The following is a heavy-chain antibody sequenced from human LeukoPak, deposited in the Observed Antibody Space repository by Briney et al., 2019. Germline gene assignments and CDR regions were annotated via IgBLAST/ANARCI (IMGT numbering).Heavy chain of an antibody. D-gene: IGHD1-26*01. CDR1: GFTFSSYG. CDR2: ISYDGSNK. CDR3: AKIGSSTFDY. J-gene: IGHJ4*02. V-gene: IGHV3-30*18. Sequence: GGSLRLSCAASGFTFSSYGMHWVRQAPGKGLEWVAVISYDGSNKYYADSVKGRFTISRDNSKNTLYLQMNSLRAEDTAVYYCAKIGSSTFDYWGQGTLVTVSP.